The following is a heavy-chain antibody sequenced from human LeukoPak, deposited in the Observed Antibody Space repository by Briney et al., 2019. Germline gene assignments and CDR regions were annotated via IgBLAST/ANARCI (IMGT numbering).Heavy chain of an antibody. D-gene: IGHD3-10*01. CDR1: GFTFSSYW. V-gene: IGHV3-74*01. J-gene: IGHJ4*02. CDR2: INSDGSST. Sequence: PGGSLRLSCAASGFTFSSYWMHWVRQAPGKGLVWDSRINSDGSSTSYADSVKGRFTISRDNAKNTLYLQMNSLRAEDTAVYYCARVTPYYGSGSYSEPIDYWGQGTLVTVSS. CDR3: ARVTPYYGSGSYSEPIDY.